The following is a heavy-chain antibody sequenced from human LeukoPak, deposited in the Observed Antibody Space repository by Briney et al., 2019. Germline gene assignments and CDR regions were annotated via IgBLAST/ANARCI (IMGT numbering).Heavy chain of an antibody. Sequence: ASVNVSFKASGYTFTNHGINWVRQAPGQRLDWMGCISVYTGKSKYAEKFQGRVTMTTGTSTNSVYMELKSLTSDDTAVYYWARSVLSMAIGGVVVIGNWFDPWGQGTPVTVSS. V-gene: IGHV1-18*01. J-gene: IGHJ5*02. CDR1: GYTFTNHG. CDR3: ARSVLSMAIGGVVVIGNWFDP. CDR2: ISVYTGKS. D-gene: IGHD3-3*01.